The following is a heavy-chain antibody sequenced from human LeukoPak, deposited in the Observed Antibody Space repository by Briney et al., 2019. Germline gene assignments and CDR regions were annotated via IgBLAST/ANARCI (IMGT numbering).Heavy chain of an antibody. CDR3: AKPHHSLVRATSSHYSGFDS. D-gene: IGHD1-26*01. V-gene: IGHV3-23*01. Sequence: GGSLRLSCAASGFTFSSYAMGWVRQAPGKGMEWVSAISGSGGSTYYADSVKGRFTISRDNSKNTLYLQMNSLTAEDTAVYFCAKPHHSLVRATSSHYSGFDSWGQGALVTVSS. CDR2: ISGSGGST. CDR1: GFTFSSYA. J-gene: IGHJ4*02.